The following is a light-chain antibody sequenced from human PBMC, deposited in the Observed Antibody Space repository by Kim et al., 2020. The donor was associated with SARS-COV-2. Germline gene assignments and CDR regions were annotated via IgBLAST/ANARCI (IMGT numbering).Light chain of an antibody. J-gene: IGKJ4*01. V-gene: IGKV1-5*03. CDR1: QSISSW. CDR2: KAS. CDR3: QQYNSFPLT. Sequence: SASVGDRVTITCRASQSISSWLAWYQQKPGKAPKLLIYKASSLESGVPSRFSGSGSGTEFTLTISSLQPDDFATYYCQQYNSFPLTFGGGTKVEIK.